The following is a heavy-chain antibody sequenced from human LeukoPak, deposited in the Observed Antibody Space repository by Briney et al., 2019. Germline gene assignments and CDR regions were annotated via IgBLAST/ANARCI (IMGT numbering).Heavy chain of an antibody. Sequence: PGGSLRLSCAASGFTFSSYAMSWVRQAPGKGLEWVSSISSSSSYIYYADSVKGRFTISRDNAKNSLYLQMNSLRAEDTAVYYCARAHLYCSGGSCYSDYWGQGTLVTVSS. J-gene: IGHJ4*02. D-gene: IGHD2-15*01. CDR2: ISSSSSYI. V-gene: IGHV3-21*01. CDR1: GFTFSSYA. CDR3: ARAHLYCSGGSCYSDY.